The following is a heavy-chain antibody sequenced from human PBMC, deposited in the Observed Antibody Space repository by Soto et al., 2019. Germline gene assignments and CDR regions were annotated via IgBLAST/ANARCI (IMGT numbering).Heavy chain of an antibody. V-gene: IGHV3-23*01. D-gene: IGHD3-22*01. CDR1: GFTFRSYV. CDR3: ARDYYKYYDSSGYYRSPAY. Sequence: GGSLRLSCAASGFTFRSYVMSWVRQAPGKGLEWVSGLSGSGDYVDSVKGRFTISRDNSRNTLFLQMNSLRAEDTAVYYCARDYYKYYDSSGYYRSPAYWGQGTLVTVSS. J-gene: IGHJ4*02. CDR2: LSGSG.